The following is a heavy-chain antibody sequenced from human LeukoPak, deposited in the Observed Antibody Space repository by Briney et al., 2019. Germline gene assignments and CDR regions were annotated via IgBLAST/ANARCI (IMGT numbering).Heavy chain of an antibody. D-gene: IGHD2-2*01. CDR1: GYTFTSYD. CDR2: MNPNSGNT. J-gene: IGHJ4*02. CDR3: ARGYCSSTSCPFDY. Sequence: GASVKVSCKASGYTFTSYDINWVRQATGQGLEWMGWMNPNSGNTGYAQKFQGRDTMTRNTSISTAYMELSSLRSEDTAVYYCARGYCSSTSCPFDYWGQGTLVTVSS. V-gene: IGHV1-8*01.